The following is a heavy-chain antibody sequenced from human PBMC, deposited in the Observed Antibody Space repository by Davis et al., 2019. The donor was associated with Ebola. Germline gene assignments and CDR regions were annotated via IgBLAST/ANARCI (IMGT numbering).Heavy chain of an antibody. D-gene: IGHD3-3*01. V-gene: IGHV7-4-1*02. CDR2: INTNTGNP. Sequence: ASVKVSCKASGYTFTSYAMNWVRQAPGQGLEWMGWINTNTGNPTYAQGFTGRFVFSLDTSVSTAYLQISSLKAEVTAVYYCARGGLRFLEWLFNYYGMDDWGKGTTVTVSS. CDR1: GYTFTSYA. J-gene: IGHJ6*04. CDR3: ARGGLRFLEWLFNYYGMDD.